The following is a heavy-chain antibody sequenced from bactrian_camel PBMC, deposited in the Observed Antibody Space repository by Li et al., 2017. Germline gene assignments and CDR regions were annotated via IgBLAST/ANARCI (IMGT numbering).Heavy chain of an antibody. V-gene: IGHV3S53*01. D-gene: IGHD2*01. Sequence: HVQLVESGGGEVQAGGSLRLACLASAYPAESACMGWFRQAPGQKREAVAVMSSAASRTWYVDSVKGRFTVTQDNAKNTMYLQMTDLKAEDTAMYYCVADCIGMGHIVVVPGTFGQGTQVTVS. J-gene: IGHJ4*01. CDR2: MSSAASRT. CDR1: AYPAESAC.